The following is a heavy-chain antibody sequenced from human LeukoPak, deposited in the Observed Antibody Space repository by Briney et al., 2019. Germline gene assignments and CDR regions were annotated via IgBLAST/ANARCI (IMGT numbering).Heavy chain of an antibody. CDR1: GFTFSSHN. J-gene: IGHJ4*02. CDR3: AGYSGTYRDY. V-gene: IGHV3-21*01. Sequence: GESLRLSCAASGFTFSSHNMNWVRQAPGKGLEWVSSITRSSRSIFYADPVKGRFTISRDDAKNTLYLQMDSLRVEDTGVYYCAGYSGTYRDYWGQGTLITVSS. CDR2: ITRSSRSI. D-gene: IGHD1-26*01.